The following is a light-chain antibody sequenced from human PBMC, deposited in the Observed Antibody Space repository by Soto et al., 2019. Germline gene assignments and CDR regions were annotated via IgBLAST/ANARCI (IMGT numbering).Light chain of an antibody. V-gene: IGKV3-20*01. J-gene: IGKJ4*01. CDR1: QSISSSY. CDR3: QQYGGSFP. Sequence: EIVLTQSPGTLSLSPGERATLSCRASQSISSSYLAWYQQKPGQAPRLLIYGASNRSTGIPDRFSGSGSGTDFTLNITRLEPEDFAVYYCQQYGGSFPVGGGTHVDIX. CDR2: GAS.